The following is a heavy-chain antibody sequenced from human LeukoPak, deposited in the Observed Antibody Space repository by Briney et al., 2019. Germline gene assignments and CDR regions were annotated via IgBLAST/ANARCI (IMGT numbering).Heavy chain of an antibody. J-gene: IGHJ6*02. V-gene: IGHV3-30-3*01. Sequence: GGSLRLSCAASGFTFSSYAMHWVRQAPGKGLEWVAVISYDGSNKYYADSVKGRFTISRDNPRNTLYLQMNSLRAEDTAVYYCARDRSMYFYGMDVWGQGTTVTVSS. CDR2: ISYDGSNK. CDR1: GFTFSSYA. CDR3: ARDRSMYFYGMDV.